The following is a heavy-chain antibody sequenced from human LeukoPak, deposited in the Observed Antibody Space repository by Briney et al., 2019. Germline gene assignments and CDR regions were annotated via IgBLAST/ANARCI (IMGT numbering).Heavy chain of an antibody. CDR2: ISWNGGNT. D-gene: IGHD3-22*01. Sequence: GGSLRLSCAASGFSFDDYGMSWVRQPPGKGLEWVSGISWNGGNTGYAYSVRGRFIISRDNAKNSLYLQMNSLRDDDTALYYCARSTPAAVVINEFDSWGQGTLVTVSS. V-gene: IGHV3-20*04. CDR1: GFSFDDYG. J-gene: IGHJ4*02. CDR3: ARSTPAAVVINEFDS.